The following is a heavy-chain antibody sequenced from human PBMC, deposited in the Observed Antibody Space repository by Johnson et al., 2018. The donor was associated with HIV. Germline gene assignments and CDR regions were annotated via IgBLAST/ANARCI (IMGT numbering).Heavy chain of an antibody. CDR2: ISYDGSNK. CDR3: ARPDSGRYRDAFDI. J-gene: IGHJ3*02. V-gene: IGHV3-30-3*01. CDR1: GFTFSNYA. D-gene: IGHD1-26*01. Sequence: QEQLVESGGGVVQPGRSLRLSCAASGFTFSNYAMHWVRQAPGKGLEWVAVISYDGSNKYSADSVKGRFTISRDNSKNTLYLQMNSLRTEDTAVYYCARPDSGRYRDAFDIWGQGTMVTVSS.